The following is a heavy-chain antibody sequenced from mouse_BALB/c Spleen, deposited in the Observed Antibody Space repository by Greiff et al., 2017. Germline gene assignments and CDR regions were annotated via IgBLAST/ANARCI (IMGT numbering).Heavy chain of an antibody. CDR2: IYPGSGNT. D-gene: IGHD1-1*01. Sequence: VQLQQSGAELARPGASVKLSCKASGYTFTDYYINWVKQRTGQGLEWIGEIYPGSGNTYYNEKFKGKATLTADKSSSTAYMQLSSLTSEDSAVYFCAREGGYGRYAMDYWGQGTSGTVSS. CDR1: GYTFTDYY. CDR3: AREGGYGRYAMDY. V-gene: IGHV1-77*01. J-gene: IGHJ4*01.